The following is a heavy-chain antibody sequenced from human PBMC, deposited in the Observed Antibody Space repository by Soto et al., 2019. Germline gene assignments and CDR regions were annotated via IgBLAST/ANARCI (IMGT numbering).Heavy chain of an antibody. D-gene: IGHD3-10*01. V-gene: IGHV1-2*04. Sequence: QVQLVQSGAEVKKPGASVKVSCKASGYTFTGYYMHWVRQAPGQGLEWMGWINPNSGGTNYAQKFQGWVTMTRDTSISTAYMELSRLRSDDTAVYYCARNLPMDGYYYYYGMDVWGQGTTVTVSS. J-gene: IGHJ6*02. CDR3: ARNLPMDGYYYYYGMDV. CDR2: INPNSGGT. CDR1: GYTFTGYY.